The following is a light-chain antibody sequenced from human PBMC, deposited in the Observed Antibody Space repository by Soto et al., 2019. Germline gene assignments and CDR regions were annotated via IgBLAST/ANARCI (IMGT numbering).Light chain of an antibody. CDR1: SSDVGALDY. Sequence: QSALTQPASVSGSPGQSITISCTGTSSDVGALDYVSWYQHHPGAAPKLLIFEVSNRPSGVSNRFSGSKSGNTASLTISGLQAEDEADYYCSSYTSSSTPVFGGGTKLTVL. CDR2: EVS. V-gene: IGLV2-14*01. CDR3: SSYTSSSTPV. J-gene: IGLJ3*02.